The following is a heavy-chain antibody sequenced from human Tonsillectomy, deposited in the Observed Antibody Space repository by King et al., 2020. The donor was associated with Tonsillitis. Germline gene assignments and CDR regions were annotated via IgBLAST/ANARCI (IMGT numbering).Heavy chain of an antibody. CDR3: GGAYYYGSGSYRFYYGMDV. D-gene: IGHD3-10*01. Sequence: VQLVESGGGLVKPGGSLRLSCAASGLTFSDYYMSWIRQAPGKGLEWVSYISGSGGTIYYADSVRGRFTISRDNAKNSLYLQMNSLRAEDTAVYYCGGAYYYGSGSYRFYYGMDVWGQGTTVTVSS. CDR2: ISGSGGTI. J-gene: IGHJ6*02. V-gene: IGHV3-11*01. CDR1: GLTFSDYY.